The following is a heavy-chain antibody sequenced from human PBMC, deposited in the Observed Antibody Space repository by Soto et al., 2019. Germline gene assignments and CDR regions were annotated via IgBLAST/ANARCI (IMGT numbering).Heavy chain of an antibody. J-gene: IGHJ6*02. CDR3: ARGSLTIFGVVTYYGMDV. Sequence: GASVKVSCKASGGTFSSYAISWVRQAPGQGLEWMGGIIPIFGTANYAQKFQGRVTITADKSTSTAYMELSSLRSEDTAVYYCARGSLTIFGVVTYYGMDVWGQGTTVTVSS. D-gene: IGHD3-3*01. V-gene: IGHV1-69*06. CDR2: IIPIFGTA. CDR1: GGTFSSYA.